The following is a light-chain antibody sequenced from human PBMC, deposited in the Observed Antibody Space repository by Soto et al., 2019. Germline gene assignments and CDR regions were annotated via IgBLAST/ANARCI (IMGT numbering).Light chain of an antibody. CDR2: EAT. CDR1: SSVVGSYNL. CDR3: CSFAGSSTLDV. J-gene: IGLJ1*01. Sequence: QSVLTQPASVSGSPGQSITISCTGISSVVGSYNLVSWYQHHPGKAPKLIIYEATKRPSGVSTRFSGSKSGNTASLTISGLQAEDEADYYCCSFAGSSTLDVFGTGTKLTVL. V-gene: IGLV2-23*01.